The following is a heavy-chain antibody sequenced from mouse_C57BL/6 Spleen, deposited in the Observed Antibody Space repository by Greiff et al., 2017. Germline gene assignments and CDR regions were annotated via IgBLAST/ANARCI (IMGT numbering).Heavy chain of an antibody. CDR3: DLYGSSGEFAY. CDR1: GYTFTSYD. CDR2: IYPRDGST. V-gene: IGHV1-85*01. D-gene: IGHD1-1*01. J-gene: IGHJ3*01. Sequence: QVQLQQSGPELVKPGASVKLSCKASGYTFTSYDLNWVKQRPGQGLEWIGWIYPRDGSTKYNEKFKGKATLTVDTSSSTAYMELHSLTSEDSAVYFCDLYGSSGEFAYWGQGALVTVSA.